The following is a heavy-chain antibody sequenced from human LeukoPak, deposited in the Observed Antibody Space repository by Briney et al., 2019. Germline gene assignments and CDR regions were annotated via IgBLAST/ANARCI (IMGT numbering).Heavy chain of an antibody. CDR3: TRYNNDHFDY. D-gene: IGHD1-14*01. Sequence: GRSPRLSCAGSGFTFGGYGMHWFRQTPGKGLEWVAVIAYDGSRAFYADSVKGRFTISRDNSKNTMSVQMDDLRAEDTAVYYCTRYNNDHFDYWGQGTLVSVSS. CDR2: IAYDGSRA. V-gene: IGHV3-33*01. J-gene: IGHJ4*02. CDR1: GFTFGGYG.